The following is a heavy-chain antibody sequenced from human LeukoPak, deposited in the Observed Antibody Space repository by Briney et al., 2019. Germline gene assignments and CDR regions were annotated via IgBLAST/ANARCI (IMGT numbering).Heavy chain of an antibody. CDR3: AKEGYYDILTAYYDH. Sequence: PGGSLRLSCAASGFTFSSYVMSWVRQAPGKGLEWVSTISGSGGSTYYADSVKGRFTISRDNSKNTLYLQMNRLRAEDTAVYYCAKEGYYDILTAYYDHWGQGTLVTASS. D-gene: IGHD3-9*01. J-gene: IGHJ4*02. CDR1: GFTFSSYV. V-gene: IGHV3-23*01. CDR2: ISGSGGST.